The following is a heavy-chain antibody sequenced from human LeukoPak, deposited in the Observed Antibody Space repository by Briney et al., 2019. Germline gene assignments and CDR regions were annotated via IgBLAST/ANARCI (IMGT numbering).Heavy chain of an antibody. D-gene: IGHD6-13*01. CDR2: INTITGSP. CDR3: ARDQSSSWSSYYYMDG. Sequence: VSVKVSCKASGYSLPSYAMKWVRQAPGPGHEGRGWINTITGSPTYAQRFTGRFVFSLDTSVSTAYLQISSLKAEDTGVYYWARDQSSSWSSYYYMDGWGKGTTVTVSS. CDR1: GYSLPSYA. J-gene: IGHJ6*03. V-gene: IGHV7-4-1*02.